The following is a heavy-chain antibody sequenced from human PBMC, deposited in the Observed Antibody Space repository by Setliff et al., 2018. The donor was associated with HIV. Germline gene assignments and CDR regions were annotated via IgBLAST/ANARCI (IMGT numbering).Heavy chain of an antibody. Sequence: SVKVSCKASGGSSSTHAMNWVRQAPGQGLEWMGQIISILGITNYAQKFQGRVTLTADESTSTMYMELSSLTSDDTAVYYCAGPRGDEAFDVWGQGTMGTVSS. CDR1: GGSSSTHA. CDR3: AGPRGDEAFDV. CDR2: IISILGIT. V-gene: IGHV1-69*10. J-gene: IGHJ3*01.